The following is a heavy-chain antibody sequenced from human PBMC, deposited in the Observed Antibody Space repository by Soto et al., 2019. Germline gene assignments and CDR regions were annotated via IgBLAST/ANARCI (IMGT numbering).Heavy chain of an antibody. CDR3: ARGFGGGYGSGSYYQGGYYYYMDV. J-gene: IGHJ6*03. CDR1: GFTFSSYS. V-gene: IGHV3-48*01. D-gene: IGHD3-10*01. CDR2: ISSSSSTI. Sequence: EVQLVESGGGLVQPGGSLRLSCAASGFTFSSYSMNWVRQAPGKGLEWVSYISSSSSTIYYADSVKGRFTISRDNAKNSLYLQMTSLRAEDTAVYYCARGFGGGYGSGSYYQGGYYYYMDVWGKGTTVTVSS.